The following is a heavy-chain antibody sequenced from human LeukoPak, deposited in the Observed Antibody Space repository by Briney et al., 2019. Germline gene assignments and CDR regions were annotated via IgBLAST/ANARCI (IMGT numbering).Heavy chain of an antibody. D-gene: IGHD6-19*01. CDR3: ARDGISSGWYYYYYMDV. Sequence: GGSLRLSCAASGFTFSSNYMSWVRQAPGKGLEWVANIKQDGSEKYYVDSVKGRFTISRDIAKNSLYLQMNSLRAEDTAVYYCARDGISSGWYYYYYMDVWGKGTTVTVSS. CDR1: GFTFSSNY. J-gene: IGHJ6*03. V-gene: IGHV3-7*01. CDR2: IKQDGSEK.